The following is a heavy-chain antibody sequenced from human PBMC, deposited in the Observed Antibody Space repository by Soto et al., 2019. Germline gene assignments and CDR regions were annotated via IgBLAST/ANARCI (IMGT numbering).Heavy chain of an antibody. V-gene: IGHV4-61*01. CDR1: GASVSSETHC. CDR2: VYRSGTT. J-gene: IGHJ4*02. Sequence: SATLSLTCRVSGASVSSETHCWSWIRQPPGKGLEWIGYVYRSGTTNSNPALKSRVTVSEDKWKNQFSLRLNSVAAADTAVYYCAREYMSGTFHFDYWGPGIQVTVSS. D-gene: IGHD1-26*01. CDR3: AREYMSGTFHFDY.